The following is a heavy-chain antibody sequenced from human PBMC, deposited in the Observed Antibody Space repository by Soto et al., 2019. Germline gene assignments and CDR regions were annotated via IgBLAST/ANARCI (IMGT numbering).Heavy chain of an antibody. J-gene: IGHJ4*02. CDR1: GSSISYWNYA. CDR3: ARGGGSGLLEY. D-gene: IGHD3-10*01. V-gene: IGHV4-30-2*01. CDR2: VNHLETT. Sequence: PSETLSLTCTVSGSSISYWNYAWSWIRQTTGKGLEWSGYVNHLETTFYNPAIESRLTLSINRANNQFSHNLYSMSAADRAVYFCARGGGSGLLEYWGQGILV.